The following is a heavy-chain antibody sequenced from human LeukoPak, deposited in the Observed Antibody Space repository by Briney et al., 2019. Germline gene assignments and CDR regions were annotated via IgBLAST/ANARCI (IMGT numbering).Heavy chain of an antibody. CDR2: ISSSSSYI. D-gene: IGHD2/OR15-2a*01. CDR3: AKDSAKKYDDY. J-gene: IGHJ4*02. CDR1: GFTFSSYS. V-gene: IGHV3-21*04. Sequence: GGSLRLSCAASGFTFSSYSMNWVRQAPGKGLEWVSSISSSSSYIYYADSVKGRFTISRENSKNTLYLQMNSLRAEDTAVYYCAKDSAKKYDDYWGQGTLVTVSS.